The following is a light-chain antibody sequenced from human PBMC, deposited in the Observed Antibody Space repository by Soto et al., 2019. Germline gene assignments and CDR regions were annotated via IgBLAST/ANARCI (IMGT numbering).Light chain of an antibody. CDR2: LNSDGSH. CDR3: QTCGAGIPNVV. CDR1: SGHSSYA. Sequence: QAVLTQSPSASASLGASVKLTCTLSSGHSSYAIAWHQQQPEKGPRYLMKLNSDGSHSKGDGIPDRFSGSSSGAERYLTISSLQSEDEADYYRQTCGAGIPNVVFGGGTQLTVL. V-gene: IGLV4-69*01. J-gene: IGLJ2*01.